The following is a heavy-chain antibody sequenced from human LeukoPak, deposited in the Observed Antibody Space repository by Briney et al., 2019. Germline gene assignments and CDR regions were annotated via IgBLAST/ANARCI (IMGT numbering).Heavy chain of an antibody. V-gene: IGHV3-11*04. J-gene: IGHJ3*02. CDR3: ARDCSSTSCYTHAFDI. CDR1: GFTFSDYY. CDR2: ISSSGSTI. D-gene: IGHD2-2*02. Sequence: PGGSLRLSCAASGFTFSDYYMSWIRQAPGKGLEWVSYISSSGSTIYYADSVKGRFTISRDNSKNTLYLQMNSLRAEDTAVYYCARDCSSTSCYTHAFDIWGQGTMVTVSS.